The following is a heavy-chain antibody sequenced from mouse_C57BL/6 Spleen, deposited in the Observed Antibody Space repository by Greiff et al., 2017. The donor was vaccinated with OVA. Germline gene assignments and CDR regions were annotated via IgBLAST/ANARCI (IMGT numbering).Heavy chain of an antibody. CDR2: IYPGDGDT. CDR3: ASSYAEY. V-gene: IGHV1-82*01. Sequence: QVQLQQSGPELVKPGASVKISCKASGYAFSSSWMNWVKQRPGKGLEWIGRIYPGDGDTNYNGKFKGKATLTADKSSSTAYMQLSSLTSEDSAVYFCASSYAEYWGQGTTLTVSS. J-gene: IGHJ2*01. D-gene: IGHD1-1*01. CDR1: GYAFSSSW.